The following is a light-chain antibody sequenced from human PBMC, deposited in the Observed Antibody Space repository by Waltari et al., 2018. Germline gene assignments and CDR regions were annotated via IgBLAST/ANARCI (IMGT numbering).Light chain of an antibody. CDR1: ELRIRF. CDR3: QAWDRGTWGV. V-gene: IGLV3-1*01. Sequence: SYDLTQPPPVAVSPGQTASITCSRHELRIRFVCWYQQKPGQSPILVIYQNGRPPSGIPGRFSGSNSGNTATLTISGTQAVDEADYYCQAWDRGTWGVFGGGTRLTVL. J-gene: IGLJ3*02. CDR2: QNG.